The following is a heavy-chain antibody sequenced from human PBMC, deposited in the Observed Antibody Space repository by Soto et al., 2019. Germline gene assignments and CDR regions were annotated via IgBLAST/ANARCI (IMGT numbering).Heavy chain of an antibody. CDR3: ARLAEWEYYDGMDV. Sequence: EVQLVESGGGLVQPGGSLKLSCAVSGFTFRVSAIHWVRQASGKGLEWVGRIRSKADNYATAYGASVKGRFSISRDDSKNTAYLQMSSLNTEDTAVYYCARLAEWEYYDGMDVWGQGTTVTVSS. CDR2: IRSKADNYAT. D-gene: IGHD1-26*01. V-gene: IGHV3-73*02. J-gene: IGHJ6*02. CDR1: GFTFRVSA.